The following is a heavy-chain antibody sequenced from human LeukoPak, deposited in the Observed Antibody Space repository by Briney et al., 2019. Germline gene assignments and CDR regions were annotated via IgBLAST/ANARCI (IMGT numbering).Heavy chain of an antibody. Sequence: GASVKVSCKASGYTFTSHGITWVRRAPGQGLEWMGWISAYNGNTKYAQRVQGRVTMTTDTSTSTAYMELRSLRSDDTAVYYCARGSPPRRYYDSSGYYSYYFDYWGQGTLVSVPS. CDR2: ISAYNGNT. J-gene: IGHJ4*02. CDR1: GYTFTSHG. CDR3: ARGSPPRRYYDSSGYYSYYFDY. V-gene: IGHV1-18*04. D-gene: IGHD3-22*01.